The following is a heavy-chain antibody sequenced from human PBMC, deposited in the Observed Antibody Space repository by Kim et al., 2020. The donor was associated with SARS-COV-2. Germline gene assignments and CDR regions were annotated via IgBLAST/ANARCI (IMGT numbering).Heavy chain of an antibody. CDR3: ARRTYYYGSGSLGLDI. V-gene: IGHV3-30*07. D-gene: IGHD3-10*01. Sequence: SVKGRFTISRDNSKNPLYLQMNSLRAEDTAVYYCARRTYYYGSGSLGLDIWGQGTMVTVSS. J-gene: IGHJ3*02.